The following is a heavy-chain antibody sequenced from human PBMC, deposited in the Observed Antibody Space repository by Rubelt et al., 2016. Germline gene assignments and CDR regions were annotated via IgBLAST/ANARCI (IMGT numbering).Heavy chain of an antibody. J-gene: IGHJ5*02. D-gene: IGHD5-24*01. V-gene: IGHV4-34*01. Sequence: GAGLLKPSETLSLTCAVYGGSFSGYYWSWIRQPPGKGLEWIGEINHSGSTNYNPSLKSRVTISVDTSKNQSSLKLSSVTAADTDVYYCAREKRWLQDWFDPWGQGTLVTVSS. CDR3: AREKRWLQDWFDP. CDR1: GGSFSGYY. CDR2: INHSGST.